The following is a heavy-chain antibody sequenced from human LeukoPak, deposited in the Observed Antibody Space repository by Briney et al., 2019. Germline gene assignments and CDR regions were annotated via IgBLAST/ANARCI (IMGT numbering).Heavy chain of an antibody. CDR1: RFTFSGYA. CDR3: AKDRGVRIEYYFDY. V-gene: IGHV3-23*01. D-gene: IGHD3-10*01. J-gene: IGHJ4*02. Sequence: GGSLRLSCAASRFTFSGYAMSWVRQAPGKGLEWVSAISGSGGSTYYADSVKGRFTISRDNSKNTLYLQMNSLRAEDTAVYYCAKDRGVRIEYYFDYWGQGTLVTVSS. CDR2: ISGSGGST.